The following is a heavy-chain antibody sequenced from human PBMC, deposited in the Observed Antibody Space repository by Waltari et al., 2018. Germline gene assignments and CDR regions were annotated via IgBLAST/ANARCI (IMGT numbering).Heavy chain of an antibody. V-gene: IGHV4-59*11. J-gene: IGHJ4*02. CDR3: ARGPSYDFWSGYYDYFDY. Sequence: QVQLQESGPGLVKPSETLSLTCTVSGGSISSHYWSWIRQPPGKRLEWIGYIYYSGSTTYNPSLKSRVTISVDTSKNQFSLKLSSVTAADTAVYYCARGPSYDFWSGYYDYFDYWGQGTLVTVSS. CDR1: GGSISSHY. CDR2: IYYSGST. D-gene: IGHD3-3*01.